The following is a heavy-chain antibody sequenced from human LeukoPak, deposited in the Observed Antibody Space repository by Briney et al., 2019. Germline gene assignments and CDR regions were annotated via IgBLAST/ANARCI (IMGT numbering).Heavy chain of an antibody. D-gene: IGHD1-14*01. Sequence: GGSLRLSCAASGFTLKTNSMNWVRQAPGKGLEWVSFISSGSTYTHYADSVKGRFTITRDNAKNSLYLQMNSLRAEDTAVYFCARDPGSTGNYWGQGTLVTVSS. V-gene: IGHV3-21*01. CDR3: ARDPGSTGNY. J-gene: IGHJ4*02. CDR2: ISSGSTYT. CDR1: GFTLKTNS.